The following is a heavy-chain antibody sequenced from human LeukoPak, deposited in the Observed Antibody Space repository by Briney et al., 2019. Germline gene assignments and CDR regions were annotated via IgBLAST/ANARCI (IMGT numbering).Heavy chain of an antibody. CDR1: RFTFSSYA. CDR2: ISSSSGYI. Sequence: PGGSLRLSCAASRFTFSSYAMNWVRQAPGKGLEWVSSISSSSGYIFYADSVKGRFTISRDNSKKIVYLQMDSLRVDDTAVYYCARGGYQPYYYMDVWGTGTTVTVSS. J-gene: IGHJ6*03. CDR3: ARGGYQPYYYMDV. V-gene: IGHV3-21*01. D-gene: IGHD2-2*01.